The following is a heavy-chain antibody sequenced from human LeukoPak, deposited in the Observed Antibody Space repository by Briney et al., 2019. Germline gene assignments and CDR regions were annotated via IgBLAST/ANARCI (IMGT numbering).Heavy chain of an antibody. J-gene: IGHJ4*02. Sequence: GGSLRLSCAASGFAFSSYAMHWVRQAPGKGLEWVAVISYDGSNKYYADSVKGRFTISRDNSKNTLYLQMNSLRAEDTAVYYCARRLQPYYFDYWGQGTLVTVSS. CDR3: ARRLQPYYFDY. V-gene: IGHV3-30-3*01. CDR2: ISYDGSNK. CDR1: GFAFSSYA. D-gene: IGHD4-11*01.